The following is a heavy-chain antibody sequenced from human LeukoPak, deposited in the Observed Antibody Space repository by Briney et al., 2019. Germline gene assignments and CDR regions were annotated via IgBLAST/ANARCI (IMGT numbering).Heavy chain of an antibody. V-gene: IGHV3-7*01. CDR2: IKQDGSEK. D-gene: IGHD1-26*01. J-gene: IGHJ4*02. Sequence: GGSLRLSCAASGFTFSSYWMSWVRQAPGKGLEWVANIKQDGSEKYYVDSVKGRFTISRDNAKNSLYLQMNSLRAEDTAVYYCARGRASKRGGATPRWYFDYWGQGTLVTVSS. CDR1: GFTFSSYW. CDR3: ARGRASKRGGATPRWYFDY.